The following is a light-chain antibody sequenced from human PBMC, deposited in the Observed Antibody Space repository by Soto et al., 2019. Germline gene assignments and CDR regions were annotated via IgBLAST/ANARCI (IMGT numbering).Light chain of an antibody. J-gene: IGLJ2*01. CDR2: YDN. CDR3: QSYDSSLSGSV. V-gene: IGLV1-44*01. CDR1: NSNIGSNT. Sequence: QSVLTQPPSASGTPGQRVTISCSGSNSNIGSNTVNWYQQLPGTAPKLLIYYDNLRPSGVPDRISGSKSGTSASLAISGLQSDDEADYYCQSYDSSLSGSVFGGGTKVTVL.